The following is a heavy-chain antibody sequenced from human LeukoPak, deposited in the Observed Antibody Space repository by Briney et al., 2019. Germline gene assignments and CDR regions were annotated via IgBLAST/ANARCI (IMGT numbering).Heavy chain of an antibody. CDR1: GFTFSSYG. CDR2: IWYDGSNK. CDR3: ARGFMTTVTTLVYYYYGMDV. J-gene: IGHJ6*02. V-gene: IGHV3-33*01. Sequence: GGSLRLSCAASGFTFSSYGMHWVRQAPGKGLEWVAVIWYDGSNKYYADSVKGRFTISRDNSKNALYLQMNSLRAEDTAVYYCARGFMTTVTTLVYYYYGMDVWGQGTTVTVYS. D-gene: IGHD4-17*01.